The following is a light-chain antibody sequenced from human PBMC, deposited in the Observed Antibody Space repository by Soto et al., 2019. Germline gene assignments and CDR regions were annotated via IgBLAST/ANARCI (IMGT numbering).Light chain of an antibody. CDR1: QTITTY. Sequence: DIPMTQSPSSLSASVGDRVTISCRASQTITTYLNWYQQKPGKAPQLLIYGASILQSGVPSRCTGSGAGTEFTLTISSLQPDDCATYHCEQTHSTPWTFGQGTKVEMK. V-gene: IGKV1-39*01. J-gene: IGKJ1*01. CDR2: GAS. CDR3: EQTHSTPWT.